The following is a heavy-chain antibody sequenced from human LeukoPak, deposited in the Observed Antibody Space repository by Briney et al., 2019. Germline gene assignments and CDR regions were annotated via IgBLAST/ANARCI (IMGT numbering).Heavy chain of an antibody. V-gene: IGHV1-2*02. Sequence: ASVKVSCKASGYTFTGYYLHWVRQAPGQGLEWMGWINCNSGDTKYAQRFQGRVTMTRDTSISTAYMELGRLRSDDTAVYYCVRDGVMVGTSGSRYDYWGQGTLVTVSS. CDR3: VRDGVMVGTSGSRYDY. CDR1: GYTFTGYY. CDR2: INCNSGDT. D-gene: IGHD4/OR15-4a*01. J-gene: IGHJ4*02.